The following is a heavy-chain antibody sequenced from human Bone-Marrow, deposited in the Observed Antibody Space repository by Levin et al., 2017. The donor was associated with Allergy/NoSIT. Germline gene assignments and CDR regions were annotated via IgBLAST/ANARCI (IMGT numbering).Heavy chain of an antibody. Sequence: VASVKVSCRASGYTFTEYSVHWVRQTPGRGLEWLGRMNPSTGATNFAQKFQGRVTMTGDTSINTAYMELNRLTSDDTAVYFCARRLGGVGDYYYGMDVWGQGTTVSVSS. CDR2: MNPSTGAT. V-gene: IGHV1-2*02. D-gene: IGHD1-26*01. CDR1: GYTFTEYS. CDR3: ARRLGGVGDYYYGMDV. J-gene: IGHJ6*02.